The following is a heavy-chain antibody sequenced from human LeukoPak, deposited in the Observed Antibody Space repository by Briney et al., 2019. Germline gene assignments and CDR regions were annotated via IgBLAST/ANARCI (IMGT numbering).Heavy chain of an antibody. CDR3: ARRMSNDYGDY. J-gene: IGHJ4*02. CDR2: IYPGDPDT. V-gene: IGHV5-51*01. CDR1: GYRFTTYW. Sequence: GESLKISCKGSGYRFTTYWIGWVRQVPGKGLEWMAIIYPGDPDTLYNPSFQGQVTISVDTSISTAYLQWSSLKASDTALYYCARRMSNDYGDYWGQGTLVTVS.